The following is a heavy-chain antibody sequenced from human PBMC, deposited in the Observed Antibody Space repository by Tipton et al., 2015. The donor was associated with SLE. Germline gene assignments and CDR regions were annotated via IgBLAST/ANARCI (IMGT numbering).Heavy chain of an antibody. V-gene: IGHV4-59*11. CDR3: ARDSAYYDFWSGYYPSWFDP. J-gene: IGHJ5*02. D-gene: IGHD3-3*01. CDR1: GDSISSHY. Sequence: TLSLTCTVSGDSISSHYWRWIRQLPGKGFQWIGCIYYRGCTNYNPSLKSRVTISVDTSKNQFSLKLTSVTAADTAVYYCARDSAYYDFWSGYYPSWFDPWGQGTLVSVPS. CDR2: IYYRGCT.